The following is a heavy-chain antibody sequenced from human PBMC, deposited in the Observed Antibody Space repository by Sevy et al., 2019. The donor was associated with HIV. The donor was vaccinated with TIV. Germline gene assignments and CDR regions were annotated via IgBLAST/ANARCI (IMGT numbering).Heavy chain of an antibody. D-gene: IGHD1-1*01. CDR2: IIPIFGTA. CDR3: ARGIQGRPIDY. CDR1: GGTFSSYA. Sequence: ASVKVSCKASGGTFSSYAISWVRQAPGQGLEWMGGIIPIFGTANYAQKFQGRVTITADKSTSTAYMELSSLRSEDTAVYYCARGIQGRPIDYWGQGTLVTVSS. V-gene: IGHV1-69*06. J-gene: IGHJ4*02.